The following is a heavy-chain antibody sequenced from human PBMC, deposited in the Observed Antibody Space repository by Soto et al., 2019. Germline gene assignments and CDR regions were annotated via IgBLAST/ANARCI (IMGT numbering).Heavy chain of an antibody. CDR2: IYYSGST. D-gene: IGHD6-19*01. J-gene: IGHJ4*02. CDR3: ARHESSGWPFDY. V-gene: IGHV4-59*08. Sequence: QVQLQESGPGLVKPSETLSLTCTVSGGSISSYYWSWIRQPPGKGLEWIGYIYYSGSTNYNPSLKGRVTISVETSKNQFSLKLSSVTAADTAVYYCARHESSGWPFDYWGQGTLVTVSS. CDR1: GGSISSYY.